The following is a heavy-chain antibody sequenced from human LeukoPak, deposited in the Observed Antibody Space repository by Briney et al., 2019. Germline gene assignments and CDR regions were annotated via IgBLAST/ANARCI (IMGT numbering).Heavy chain of an antibody. V-gene: IGHV4-39*01. Sequence: PSETLSLTCTVSGGSISSGSYYWGWIRQPPGKGLEWIASMYYSGTTFYSPSLKSRVTISVDTSKNQLSLKLGSVTAADTAVYYCARHAPYYYDSSGRGYFDYWGQGTLVTVSS. D-gene: IGHD3-22*01. J-gene: IGHJ4*02. CDR3: ARHAPYYYDSSGRGYFDY. CDR1: GGSISSGSYY. CDR2: MYYSGTT.